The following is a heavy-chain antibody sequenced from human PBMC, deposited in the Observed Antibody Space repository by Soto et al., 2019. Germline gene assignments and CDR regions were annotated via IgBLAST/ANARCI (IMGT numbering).Heavy chain of an antibody. Sequence: EVQLLESGGGLVQPGGSLRLSCAASGFTFSNYAMGWVRQAPGKGLEWVSTIDSAAVGTDYADSVKGRFTISRDNSKDTLYLQMRSLRAEDTAVYYCAQAISRERQIDYWGQGTLVTVSS. D-gene: IGHD1-26*01. CDR2: IDSAAVGT. J-gene: IGHJ4*02. CDR1: GFTFSNYA. CDR3: AQAISRERQIDY. V-gene: IGHV3-23*01.